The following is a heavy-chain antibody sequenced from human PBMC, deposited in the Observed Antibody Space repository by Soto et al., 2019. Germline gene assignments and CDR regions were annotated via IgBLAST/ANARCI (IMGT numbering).Heavy chain of an antibody. CDR1: GGYFSGYY. CDR2: INHSGST. V-gene: IGHV4-34*01. J-gene: IGHJ4*02. D-gene: IGHD2-21*01. Sequence: QGQLQQWGAGLLKPSETLSLTCAVYGGYFSGYYWSWIRQPPGKGLEWIGEINHSGSTNYNPSLKSRVTISVHTSKIQFSLKLSSVTAADTAVYDCARGVVAMVYWGQGTLVTFSS. CDR3: ARGVVAMVY.